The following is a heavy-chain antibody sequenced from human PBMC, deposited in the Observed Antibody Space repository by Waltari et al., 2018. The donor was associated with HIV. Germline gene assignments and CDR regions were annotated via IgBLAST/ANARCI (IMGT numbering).Heavy chain of an antibody. CDR1: GFTFSGSV. CDR2: IRTKGNNYGT. D-gene: IGHD3-22*01. J-gene: IGHJ4*02. V-gene: IGHV3-73*02. Sequence: EVQLVESGGGLVQPGESLRLSCAASGFTFSGSVLHWVRQASGKGLEWVGRIRTKGNNYGTAYAASVKGRFTLSRDDSKNTAYLQMNSLKIEDTAVYYCTRSDSGGYYYKYWGQGTLVTVSS. CDR3: TRSDSGGYYYKY.